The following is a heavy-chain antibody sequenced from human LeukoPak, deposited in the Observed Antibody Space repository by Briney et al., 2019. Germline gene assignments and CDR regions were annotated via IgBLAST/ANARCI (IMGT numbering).Heavy chain of an antibody. CDR3: ASLVGATLDYYYGMDV. Sequence: ASVKVSCKASGYTFTSHGISWVRQAPGQGLEWMGWISAYNGNTNYAQKLQGRVTMTTGTSTSTAYMELRSLRSDDTAVYYCASLVGATLDYYYGMDVWGQGTTVTVSS. V-gene: IGHV1-18*01. D-gene: IGHD1-26*01. J-gene: IGHJ6*02. CDR1: GYTFTSHG. CDR2: ISAYNGNT.